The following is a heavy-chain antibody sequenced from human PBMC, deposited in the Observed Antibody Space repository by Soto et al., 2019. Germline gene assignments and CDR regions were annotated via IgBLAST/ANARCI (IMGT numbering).Heavy chain of an antibody. V-gene: IGHV3-30*18. Sequence: QVQLVESGGGVVQPGRSLRLSCAASGFTFSSYGMHWVRQAPGKGLEWVAVISSYGSNKYYADSVKGRFTISRDNSKNPLYLLMTSVSAEDTAVYYCAKGTDSGPLDYWGQGHLVTVSS. CDR3: AKGTDSGPLDY. CDR2: ISSYGSNK. CDR1: GFTFSSYG. D-gene: IGHD7-27*01. J-gene: IGHJ4*02.